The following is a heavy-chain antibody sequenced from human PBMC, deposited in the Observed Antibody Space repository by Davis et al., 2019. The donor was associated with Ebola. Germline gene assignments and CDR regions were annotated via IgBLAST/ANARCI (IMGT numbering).Heavy chain of an antibody. CDR3: ARNNYNYVN. D-gene: IGHD1-7*01. J-gene: IGHJ4*02. CDR1: GFSFSSSA. Sequence: GESLKISCAASGFSFSSSAMSWVRQAPGKGLEWVSSISVYGNGGSTYYADSVKGRFTISRDNSKNTLYLQMNSLRAEDTAVYYCARNNYNYVNWGQGTLVTVSS. CDR2: ISVYGNGGST. V-gene: IGHV3-23*01.